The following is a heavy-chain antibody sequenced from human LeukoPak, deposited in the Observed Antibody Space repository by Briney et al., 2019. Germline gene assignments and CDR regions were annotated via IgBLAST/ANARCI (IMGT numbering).Heavy chain of an antibody. Sequence: GGSLRLSCAASGFTFNDYSMSWVRQAPGKGPELVSGINWSGGSTDYADSVKGRFTISRDNAENCLYLQMNSLRAEDTALYYCARDTTEDGSAYFDYWGQGTLVTVSS. CDR1: GFTFNDYS. CDR2: INWSGGST. CDR3: ARDTTEDGSAYFDY. V-gene: IGHV3-20*04. J-gene: IGHJ4*02. D-gene: IGHD3-22*01.